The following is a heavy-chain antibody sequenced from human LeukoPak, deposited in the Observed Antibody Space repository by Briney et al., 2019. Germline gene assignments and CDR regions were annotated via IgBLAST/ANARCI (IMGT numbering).Heavy chain of an antibody. CDR3: ARDAFSRISIFGVVSDAFDI. V-gene: IGHV3-7*01. CDR1: GFTFSTYW. J-gene: IGHJ3*02. Sequence: GGSLRLSCAASGFTFSTYWMSGVRQVPGKGPEWVANIKQDGGEKYYVDSVKGRFTISRDNAKDSLYLQMNSLRAEDTAVYYCARDAFSRISIFGVVSDAFDIWGQGTMVTVSS. CDR2: IKQDGGEK. D-gene: IGHD3-3*01.